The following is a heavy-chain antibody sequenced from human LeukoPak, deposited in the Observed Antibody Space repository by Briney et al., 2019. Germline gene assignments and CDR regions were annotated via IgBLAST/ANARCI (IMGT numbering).Heavy chain of an antibody. CDR3: ARAQPTYYYGSGSYIRY. J-gene: IGHJ4*02. D-gene: IGHD3-10*01. Sequence: SETLSLTCAVYGGSFGGYYWSWIRQPPGKGLEWIGEINHSGSTNYNPSLKSRVTISVDTSKNQFSLKLSSVTAADTAVYYCARAQPTYYYGSGSYIRYWGQGTLVTVSS. CDR2: INHSGST. V-gene: IGHV4-34*01. CDR1: GGSFGGYY.